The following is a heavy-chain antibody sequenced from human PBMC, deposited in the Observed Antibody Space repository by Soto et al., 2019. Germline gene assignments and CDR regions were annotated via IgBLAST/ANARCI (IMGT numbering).Heavy chain of an antibody. CDR1: GASIATYY. D-gene: IGHD3-10*01. CDR3: ARHLIYTRAMDY. J-gene: IGHJ4*02. Sequence: LSLTCTVSGASIATYYWTWIRQSPGKGLEWIGDIHYSGRTNYNPSLNSRVTMSADTSKNQVFLTVRSVTASDTAVYYCARHLIYTRAMDYWGQGTLVTVSS. CDR2: IHYSGRT. V-gene: IGHV4-59*08.